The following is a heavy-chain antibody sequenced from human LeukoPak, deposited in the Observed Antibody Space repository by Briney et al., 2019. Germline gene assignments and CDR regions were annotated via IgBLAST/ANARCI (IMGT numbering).Heavy chain of an antibody. J-gene: IGHJ3*01. Sequence: AGGSLRLSCAASGFTFGSSVLHWVRQAPGKGLEYVSAISTNGGSIYYANSVKGRFSISRDNSKNTLYLQMGSLRTEDMAVYYCARAIEPVDSYGYDVPTDLWGQGTMVTV. CDR2: ISTNGGSI. CDR3: ARAIEPVDSYGYDVPTDL. CDR1: GFTFGSSV. V-gene: IGHV3-64*01. D-gene: IGHD5-18*01.